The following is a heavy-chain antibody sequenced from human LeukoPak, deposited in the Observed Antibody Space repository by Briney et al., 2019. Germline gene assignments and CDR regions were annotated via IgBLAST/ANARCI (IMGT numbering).Heavy chain of an antibody. CDR3: AKTSTSYCTGDCLPGYFDL. V-gene: IGHV3-9*03. Sequence: GGSLRLSCAASGFTFDDYAMHWVRQAPGKGLEWVSGITWNRGNIRYAASVKGRFTISRDTAKNSLYLQMNSLRAEDMALYYCAKTSTSYCTGDCLPGYFDLWGRGTLVTVSS. J-gene: IGHJ2*01. CDR2: ITWNRGNI. D-gene: IGHD2-21*02. CDR1: GFTFDDYA.